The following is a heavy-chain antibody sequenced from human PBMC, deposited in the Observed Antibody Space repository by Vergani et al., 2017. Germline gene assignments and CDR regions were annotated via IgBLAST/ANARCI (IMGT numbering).Heavy chain of an antibody. Sequence: QVQLVQSGAEVKKPGSSVKVSCKASGGTFSRYAISWVRQAPGQGLEWMGGIIPIFGTAHYAQKFQGRVTITADESTSTAYMELSSLRAEDTAVYYCARDLATRTGEHYYYYYMDVWGKGTTVTVSS. J-gene: IGHJ6*03. CDR1: GGTFSRYA. D-gene: IGHD7-27*01. CDR3: ARDLATRTGEHYYYYYMDV. V-gene: IGHV1-69*13. CDR2: IIPIFGTA.